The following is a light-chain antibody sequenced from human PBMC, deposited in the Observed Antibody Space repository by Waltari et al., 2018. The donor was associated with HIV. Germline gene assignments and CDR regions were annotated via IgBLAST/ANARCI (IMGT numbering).Light chain of an antibody. Sequence: QPVLTQPPSASASVGASVTLTCTLSSGYRNYKVDWNHPRLGKGPRFVMRVGTGGIVGSKGDSIPDRFSVLGSGLNRYLTIKNIQEEDESDYHCGADHGSGSNFVRVFGGGTKLTVL. V-gene: IGLV9-49*01. CDR2: VGTGGIVG. CDR1: SGYRNYK. J-gene: IGLJ3*02. CDR3: GADHGSGSNFVRV.